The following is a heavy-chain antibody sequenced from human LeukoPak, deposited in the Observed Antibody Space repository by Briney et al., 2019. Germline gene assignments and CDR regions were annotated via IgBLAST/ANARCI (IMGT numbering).Heavy chain of an antibody. J-gene: IGHJ3*02. V-gene: IGHV3-72*01. CDR3: ARGGSYLVSDAFDI. Sequence: PGGSLRLSSAASGFTFSDYYMDWVRQAPGKGLEWVGRTRNRANGYTTEYAASVKGRFTISRDNSKNSLYLQMNSLKTEDTAMYYCARGGSYLVSDAFDIWGQGTMVTVSS. CDR2: TRNRANGYTT. CDR1: GFTFSDYY. D-gene: IGHD1-26*01.